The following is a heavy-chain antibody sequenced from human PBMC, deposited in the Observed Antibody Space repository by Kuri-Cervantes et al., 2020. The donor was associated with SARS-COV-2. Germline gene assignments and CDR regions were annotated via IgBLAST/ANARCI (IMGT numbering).Heavy chain of an antibody. V-gene: IGHV3-15*01. CDR1: GFTFSNAW. CDR2: IKSKTDGGTT. CDR3: TTGKYCSSTSCTYYYYYYMDV. D-gene: IGHD2-2*01. Sequence: GESLKISCAASGFTFSNAWMSWVRQAPGKGLEWVGRIKSKTDGGTTDYAAPVKGRFTISRDDSKNTLYLQMNSLKTEDTAVYYCTTGKYCSSTSCTYYYYYYMDVWGKGTTVTVSS. J-gene: IGHJ6*03.